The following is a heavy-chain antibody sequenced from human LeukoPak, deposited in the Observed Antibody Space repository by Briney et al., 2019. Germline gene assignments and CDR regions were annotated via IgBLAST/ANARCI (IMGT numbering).Heavy chain of an antibody. J-gene: IGHJ5*02. CDR2: IYYSGST. D-gene: IGHD1-26*01. CDR3: ARDRDSGTPPGWSAP. CDR1: GGSISSYY. Sequence: SETLSLTCTVSGGSISSYYWSWIRQPPGKGLEWIGYIYYSGSTNYNPSLKSRVTISVDTSKNQFSLKLSSVTAADTAVYYCARDRDSGTPPGWSAPGGQGTLVTVSS. V-gene: IGHV4-59*01.